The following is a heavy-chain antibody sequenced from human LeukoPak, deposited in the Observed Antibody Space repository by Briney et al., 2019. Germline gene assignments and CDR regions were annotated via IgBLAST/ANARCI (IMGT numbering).Heavy chain of an antibody. CDR2: IYHSGST. CDR1: GYSISSGYY. D-gene: IGHD3-22*01. Sequence: PSETLSLTCAVSGYSISSGYYWGWIRQPPGKGLEWIGSIYHSGSTYYNPSLKSRVTISVDTSKTQFSLKLSSVTAADTAVYYRARDSDYDSSGYYYGEGFDYWGQGTLVTVSS. J-gene: IGHJ4*02. CDR3: ARDSDYDSSGYYYGEGFDY. V-gene: IGHV4-38-2*02.